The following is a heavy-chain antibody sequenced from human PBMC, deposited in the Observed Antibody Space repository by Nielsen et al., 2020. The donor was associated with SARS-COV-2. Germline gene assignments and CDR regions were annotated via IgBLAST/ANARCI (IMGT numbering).Heavy chain of an antibody. V-gene: IGHV3-7*01. CDR3: VPEDEGYFDY. CDR1: GFTFSSYW. CDR2: IKQDGSEK. Sequence: GESLKISCAASGFTFSSYWMSWVRQAPGKGLEWVANIKQDGSEKYYVDSVKGRFTISRDNAKNSLYLQMNSLRAEDTAVYYCVPEDEGYFDYWGQGTLVTVSS. J-gene: IGHJ4*02.